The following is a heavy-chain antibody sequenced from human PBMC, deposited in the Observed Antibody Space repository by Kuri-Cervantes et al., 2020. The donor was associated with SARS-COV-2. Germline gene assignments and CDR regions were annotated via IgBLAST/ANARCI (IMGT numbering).Heavy chain of an antibody. CDR3: AKEMGYCSSTTCPIDY. J-gene: IGHJ4*02. D-gene: IGHD2-2*01. V-gene: IGHV3-53*01. CDR2: IYSGGKT. Sequence: GESLKISCEASGFTVSGNYMSWVRQAPGKGLEWVSVIYSGGKTFFADSVKGRFTISRDNSKSTLYLQMNSLRAEDTAVCYCAKEMGYCSSTTCPIDYWGQGTLVTVSS. CDR1: GFTVSGNY.